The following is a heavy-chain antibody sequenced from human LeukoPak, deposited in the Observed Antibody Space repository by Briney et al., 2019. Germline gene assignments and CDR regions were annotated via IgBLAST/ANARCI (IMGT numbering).Heavy chain of an antibody. CDR3: ARAGTPGPASIPYNWFDP. Sequence: ASVEVSCKASGYTFTGYYMHWVRQAPGQGLEWMGWINPNSGGTNYAQKFQGRVTMTRDTSISTAYMELSRLRSDDTAAYYCARAGTPGPASIPYNWFDPWGQGTLVTVSS. J-gene: IGHJ5*02. CDR1: GYTFTGYY. CDR2: INPNSGGT. V-gene: IGHV1-2*02. D-gene: IGHD1-14*01.